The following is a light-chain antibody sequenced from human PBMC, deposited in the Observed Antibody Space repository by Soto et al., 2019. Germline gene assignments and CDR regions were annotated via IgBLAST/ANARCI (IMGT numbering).Light chain of an antibody. V-gene: IGKV2-30*01. Sequence: GVWTQARVSLPVTLARPASISSWPNQSLVNSDGIAYFSWFQQRPGRSPRRLIYKVSNRDSGVPARFSGSGSGTDFALKISRVEAEDVGVYYCMQGSHWPITFGQGTRLEIK. J-gene: IGKJ5*01. CDR3: MQGSHWPIT. CDR1: QSLVNSDGIAY. CDR2: KVS.